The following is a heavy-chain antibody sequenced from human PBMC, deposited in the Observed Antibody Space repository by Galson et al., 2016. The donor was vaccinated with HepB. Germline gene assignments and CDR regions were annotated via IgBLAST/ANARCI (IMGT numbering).Heavy chain of an antibody. V-gene: IGHV3-23*01. J-gene: IGHJ4*02. CDR2: IDGPTPNT. CDR3: TTWLSHHFDY. CDR1: GFTFRNYA. D-gene: IGHD6-19*01. Sequence: CAASGFTFRNYALSWVRRAPGKGLEWVPHIDGPTPNTHYADSVRGRFSIYRDNSRDTLYLQMDSLTAEDSAIYYCTTWLSHHFDYWGQGTRVTVSS.